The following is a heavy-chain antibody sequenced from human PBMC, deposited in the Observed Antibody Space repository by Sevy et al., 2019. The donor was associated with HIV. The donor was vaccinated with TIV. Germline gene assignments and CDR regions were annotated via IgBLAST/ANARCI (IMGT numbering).Heavy chain of an antibody. D-gene: IGHD3-16*01. CDR1: GFTFSSYG. V-gene: IGHV3-30*18. CDR3: AKGNGLYDYVWGSYATAGRSLGMDV. Sequence: GGSLRLSCAASGFTFSSYGMHWVRQAPGKGLEWVAVISYDGSNKYYADSVKGRFTISRDNSKNTLYLQMNSLRAEDTAVYYGAKGNGLYDYVWGSYATAGRSLGMDVWGQGTTVTVSS. CDR2: ISYDGSNK. J-gene: IGHJ6*02.